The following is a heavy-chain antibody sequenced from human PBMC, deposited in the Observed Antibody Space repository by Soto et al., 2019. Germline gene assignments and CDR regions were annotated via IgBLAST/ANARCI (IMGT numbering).Heavy chain of an antibody. Sequence: EVQLVESGGGLVKPGGSLRLSCAVSGFTFSDYTMNWVRQAPGKGLEWVSSISSTGEYIHYAASVTGRFTISRDKAKSSLFLQMNSLRAEDTAIYFCASDDYNGNPPNYGMDVWGQGTTVTVSS. CDR3: ASDDYNGNPPNYGMDV. CDR2: ISSTGEYI. D-gene: IGHD4-4*01. CDR1: GFTFSDYT. J-gene: IGHJ6*02. V-gene: IGHV3-21*01.